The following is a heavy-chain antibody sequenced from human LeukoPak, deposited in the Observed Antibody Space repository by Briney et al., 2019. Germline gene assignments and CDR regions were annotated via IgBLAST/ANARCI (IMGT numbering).Heavy chain of an antibody. V-gene: IGHV3-30*02. J-gene: IGHJ4*02. CDR3: AKGNFVVVPAATNFDY. CDR1: GLTFSSHG. D-gene: IGHD2-2*01. Sequence: GGSLRLSCAASGLTFSSHGMHWVRRAPGKGLGWVAFIRYDGSNKDYADSVKGRFTISSDNSKNTLYLQMNSLRAEDTAVYYCAKGNFVVVPAATNFDYWGQGTLVTVSS. CDR2: IRYDGSNK.